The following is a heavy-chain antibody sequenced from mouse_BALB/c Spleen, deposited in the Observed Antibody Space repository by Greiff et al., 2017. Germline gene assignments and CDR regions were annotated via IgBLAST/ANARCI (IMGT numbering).Heavy chain of an antibody. D-gene: IGHD1-1*01. V-gene: IGHV5-17*02. CDR2: ISSGSSTI. CDR1: GFTFSSFG. Sequence: EVHLVESGGGLVQPGGSQKLSCAASGFTFSSFGMHWVRQAPEKGLEWVAYISSGSSTIYYADTVKGRFTISRDNPKNTLFLQMTSLRSEDTAMYYCARKDYGSSYEWYFDVWGAGTTVTVSS. CDR3: ARKDYGSSYEWYFDV. J-gene: IGHJ1*01.